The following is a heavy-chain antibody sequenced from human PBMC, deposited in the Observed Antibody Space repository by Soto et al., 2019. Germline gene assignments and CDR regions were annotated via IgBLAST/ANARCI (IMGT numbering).Heavy chain of an antibody. CDR1: GGSITNDVYY. CDR3: ARATLGYCTNGVCYGAFDI. D-gene: IGHD2-8*01. J-gene: IGHJ3*02. CDR2: IYHSGYT. V-gene: IGHV4-31*03. Sequence: QVQLQESGPGLVKPSQTLSLTCTVSGGSITNDVYYWSWIRQHPGKGLEWIGYIYHSGYTFYNPSLKSRVNISVDTSKNQFSLKLSSVTAADTAVHYCARATLGYCTNGVCYGAFDIWGQGTMVTVSS.